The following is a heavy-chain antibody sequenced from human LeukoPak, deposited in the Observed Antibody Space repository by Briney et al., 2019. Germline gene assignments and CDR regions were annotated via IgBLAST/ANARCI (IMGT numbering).Heavy chain of an antibody. Sequence: SETLSLTCAVYGGSFSGYYWSWIRQPPGKGLEWIGEINHSGSTNYNPSLKSRVTISVDTSKNQFSLKLSSVTAADTAVYYCARGRRLRYPSVGATSAFDYWGQGTLVTVSS. CDR2: INHSGST. J-gene: IGHJ4*02. D-gene: IGHD1-26*01. CDR3: ARGRRLRYPSVGATSAFDY. V-gene: IGHV4-34*01. CDR1: GGSFSGYY.